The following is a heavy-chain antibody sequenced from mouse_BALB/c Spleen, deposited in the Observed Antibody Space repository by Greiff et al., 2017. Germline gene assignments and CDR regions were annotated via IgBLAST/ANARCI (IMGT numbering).Heavy chain of an antibody. V-gene: IGHV7-3*02. D-gene: IGHD1-1*01. CDR3: ARNYDFDV. CDR2: IRNKANGYTT. J-gene: IGHJ1*01. CDR1: GFTFTDYY. Sequence: EVKLMESGGGLVQPGGSLRLSCATSGFTFTDYYMSWVRQPPGKALEWLGFIRNKANGYTTEYSASVKGRFTIPRDNSQSILYLQMNTLRAEDSATYYCARNYDFDVWGAGTTVTVSS.